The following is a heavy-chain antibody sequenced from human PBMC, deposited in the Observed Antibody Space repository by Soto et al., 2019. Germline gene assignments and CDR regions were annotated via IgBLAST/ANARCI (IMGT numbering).Heavy chain of an antibody. J-gene: IGHJ6*03. CDR3: ARDQGEVAACDYYYYYMDV. Sequence: GGSLRLSCAASGFTFSSYWMSWVRQAPGKGLEWVANIKQDGSEKYYVDSVKGRFTISRDNAKNSLYLQMNSLRAEDTAVYYCARDQGEVAACDYYYYYMDVWGKGTTVTVSS. CDR1: GFTFSSYW. D-gene: IGHD6-6*01. V-gene: IGHV3-7*01. CDR2: IKQDGSEK.